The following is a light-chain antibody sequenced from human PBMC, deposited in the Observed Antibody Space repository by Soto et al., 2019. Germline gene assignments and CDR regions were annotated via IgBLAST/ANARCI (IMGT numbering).Light chain of an antibody. Sequence: EIVLTQSPATLSLSPGERATLSCRASPSVTNYLAWYQQKPGQAPRLLIYGASNRATGIPARFSGSGSGTDFTLTISSLEPKDFAVYYCQQRNIWPPITFGQGTRLEIK. CDR3: QQRNIWPPIT. CDR1: PSVTNY. V-gene: IGKV3-11*01. CDR2: GAS. J-gene: IGKJ5*01.